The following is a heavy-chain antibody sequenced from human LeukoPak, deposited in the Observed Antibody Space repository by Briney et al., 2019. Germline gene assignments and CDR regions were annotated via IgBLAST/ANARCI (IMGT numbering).Heavy chain of an antibody. CDR1: GFIFSSFA. CDR2: ISYDGSNK. CDR3: ARGPDTHMPHYYYGMDV. D-gene: IGHD5-18*01. Sequence: GGSLRLSCAASGFIFSSFAMSWVRQAPGKGLEWVAVISYDGSNKYYADSVKGRFTISRDNSKNTLYLQMNSLRAEDTAVYYCARGPDTHMPHYYYGMDVWGQGTTVTVSS. J-gene: IGHJ6*02. V-gene: IGHV3-30-3*01.